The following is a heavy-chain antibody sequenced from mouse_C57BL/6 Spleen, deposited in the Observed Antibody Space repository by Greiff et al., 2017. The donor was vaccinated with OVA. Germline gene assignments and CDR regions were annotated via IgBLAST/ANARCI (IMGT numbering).Heavy chain of an antibody. CDR2: ISSGSSTI. J-gene: IGHJ3*01. D-gene: IGHD2-4*01. Sequence: EVQLKESGGGLVKPGGSLKLSCAASGFTFSDYGMHWVRQAPEKGLEWVAYISSGSSTIYYADTVKGRFTISRDNAKNTLFLQMTSLRSEDTAMYYCARPYYDYDSWFAYWGQGTLVTVSA. V-gene: IGHV5-17*01. CDR1: GFTFSDYG. CDR3: ARPYYDYDSWFAY.